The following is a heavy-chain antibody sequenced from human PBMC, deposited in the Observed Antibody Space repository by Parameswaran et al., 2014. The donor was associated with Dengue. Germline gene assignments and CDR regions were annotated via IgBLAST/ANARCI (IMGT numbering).Heavy chain of an antibody. D-gene: IGHD3-3*01. CDR2: ISSSGSTI. J-gene: IGHJ6*02. V-gene: IGHV3-48*03. CDR3: ARVEDLEWLSSYYYGMDV. Sequence: VRQAQEGLEWVSYISSSGSTIYYADSVKGRFTISRDNAKNSLYLQMNSLRAEDTAVYYCARVEDLEWLSSYYYGMDVWGQGTTVTVSS.